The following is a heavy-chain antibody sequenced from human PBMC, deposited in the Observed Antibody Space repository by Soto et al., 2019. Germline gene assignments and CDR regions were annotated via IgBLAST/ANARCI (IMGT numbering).Heavy chain of an antibody. Sequence: GGSLRLSCAASGFTVSSNYMSWVRQAPGKGLEWVSVIYSGGSTYYADSVKGRFTISRDNSKNTLYLQMNSLRADDTAVYFCASLGDRGPFDYWGQGTLVTVSS. CDR3: ASLGDRGPFDY. CDR1: GFTVSSNY. V-gene: IGHV3-66*02. J-gene: IGHJ4*02. CDR2: IYSGGST. D-gene: IGHD3-16*01.